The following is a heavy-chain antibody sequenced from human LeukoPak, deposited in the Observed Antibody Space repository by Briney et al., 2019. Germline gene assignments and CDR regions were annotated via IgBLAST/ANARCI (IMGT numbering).Heavy chain of an antibody. J-gene: IGHJ4*02. CDR3: AKGDYSNYPLHLDY. D-gene: IGHD4-11*01. Sequence: SGGSLRLSCAASGFTFSSYGTHWVRQAPGKGLEWVAFIWYDGSYKYYADSVKGRLTISRDNSKNTVDLQMNSLRVEDTAVYYCAKGDYSNYPLHLDYWGQGTLVTVSS. CDR2: IWYDGSYK. CDR1: GFTFSSYG. V-gene: IGHV3-30*02.